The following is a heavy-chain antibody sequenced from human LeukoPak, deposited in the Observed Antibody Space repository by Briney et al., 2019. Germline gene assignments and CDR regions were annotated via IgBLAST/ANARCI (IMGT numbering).Heavy chain of an antibody. CDR3: AAGYYGSGIYYYGMDV. CDR1: GFTFSSYA. J-gene: IGHJ6*02. V-gene: IGHV3-23*01. Sequence: GGSLRLSCAASGFTFSSYAMRWVRQAPGKGLEWVSAFSGSGGSTYYADSVRGRFAISRDNSKNTLYLQMNSLRAEDTAVYYCAAGYYGSGIYYYGMDVWGQGTTVTVSS. D-gene: IGHD3-10*01. CDR2: FSGSGGST.